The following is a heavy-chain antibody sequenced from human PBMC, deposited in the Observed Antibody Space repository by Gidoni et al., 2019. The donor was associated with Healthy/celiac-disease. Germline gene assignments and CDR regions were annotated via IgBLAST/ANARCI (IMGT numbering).Heavy chain of an antibody. Sequence: EVQLLESGGGLVQPGGSLRLSCAASGFTFSSYGMSWVRQAPGKGLEWVSAISGSGGSTYYADSVKGRFTISRDNSKNSLYLQMNSLRAEDTAVYYCAKARRAGSYSTQDYWGQGTLVTVSS. V-gene: IGHV3-23*01. CDR1: GFTFSSYG. CDR2: ISGSGGST. D-gene: IGHD1-26*01. CDR3: AKARRAGSYSTQDY. J-gene: IGHJ4*02.